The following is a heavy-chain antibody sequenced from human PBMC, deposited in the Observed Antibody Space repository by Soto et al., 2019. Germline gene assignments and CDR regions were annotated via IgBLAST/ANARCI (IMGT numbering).Heavy chain of an antibody. CDR2: INHSGSA. Sequence: NPSETLSLTCAVYGGSFSGYYWSWIRQPPGKGLEWIGEINHSGSANYNPSLKSRVTISVDTSKNQFSLKLSSVTAADTAVYYCARRGYSYRIWFDPWGQGTQVTVSS. J-gene: IGHJ5*02. D-gene: IGHD5-18*01. CDR1: GGSFSGYY. V-gene: IGHV4-34*01. CDR3: ARRGYSYRIWFDP.